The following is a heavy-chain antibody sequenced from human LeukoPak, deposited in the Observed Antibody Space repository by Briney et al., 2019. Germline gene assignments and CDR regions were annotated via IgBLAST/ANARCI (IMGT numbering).Heavy chain of an antibody. V-gene: IGHV3-23*01. CDR1: GFTFSSYA. Sequence: GGSLRLSCAASGFTFSSYAMNWVRQVPGKGLEWVSSISGSGGNTYYADSVKSRFTISRDNSKNTLYLQMNSLRADDTAVHYCAKPAKTDYADYWGQGTLVTVSS. J-gene: IGHJ4*02. CDR2: ISGSGGNT. CDR3: AKPAKTDYADY.